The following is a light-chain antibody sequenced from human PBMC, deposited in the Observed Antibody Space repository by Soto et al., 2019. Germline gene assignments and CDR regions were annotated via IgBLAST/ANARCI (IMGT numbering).Light chain of an antibody. CDR2: DAS. J-gene: IGKJ5*01. Sequence: DIQMPQSPSSVSASVGDSVTITCRASQDISSWLAWYQQKPGKANKLLIYDASSLESGVPSRFSGSGSGTEFTLTISSLQPDEFATYYCQKYNSYSITVGKGKRLEIK. V-gene: IGKV1-5*01. CDR1: QDISSW. CDR3: QKYNSYSIT.